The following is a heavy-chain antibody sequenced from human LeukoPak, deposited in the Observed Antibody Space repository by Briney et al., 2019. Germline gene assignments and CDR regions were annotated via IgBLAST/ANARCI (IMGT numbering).Heavy chain of an antibody. CDR1: GYTFTSYD. CDR3: ARGYQIGSSIQRLHWFDP. Sequence: ASVKVSCKASGYTFTSYDINWVRQATGQGLEWMGWMNPNSGNTGYAQKFQGRVTMTRNTSISTAYMELSSLRSEDTAVYYCARGYQIGSSIQRLHWFDPWGQGTLVTVSS. CDR2: MNPNSGNT. V-gene: IGHV1-8*01. J-gene: IGHJ5*02. D-gene: IGHD6-6*01.